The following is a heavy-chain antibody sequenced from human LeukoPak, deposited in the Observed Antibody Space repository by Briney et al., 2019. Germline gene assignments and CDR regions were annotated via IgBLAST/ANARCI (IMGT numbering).Heavy chain of an antibody. J-gene: IGHJ4*02. CDR2: IYYRGST. D-gene: IGHD3-22*01. V-gene: IGHV4-31*03. Sequence: SQTLSLTCTVSGGSISSGGYYWSWIRQHPGKGLEWIGYIYYRGSTNYNPSLKSRVTISVDTSKNQFSLKLSSVTAADMAVYYCARLSGYSSGHYYSDYWGQGTLVTVSS. CDR3: ARLSGYSSGHYYSDY. CDR1: GGSISSGGYY.